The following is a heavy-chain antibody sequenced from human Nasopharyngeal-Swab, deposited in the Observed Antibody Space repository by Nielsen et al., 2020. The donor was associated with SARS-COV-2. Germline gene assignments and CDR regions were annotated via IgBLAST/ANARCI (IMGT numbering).Heavy chain of an antibody. Sequence: ASVKVSCKASGYTFTSYGISWVRQAPGQGLEWMGWISAYNGNTNYAQKLQGRVTMTPDTSTSTAYMELRSLRSDDTAVYYCARDNWDQERFDYWGQGTLVTVSS. V-gene: IGHV1-18*01. J-gene: IGHJ4*02. CDR3: ARDNWDQERFDY. D-gene: IGHD7-27*01. CDR1: GYTFTSYG. CDR2: ISAYNGNT.